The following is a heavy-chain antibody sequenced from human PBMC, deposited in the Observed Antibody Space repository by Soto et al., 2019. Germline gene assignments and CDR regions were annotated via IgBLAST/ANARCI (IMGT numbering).Heavy chain of an antibody. CDR3: AKDKVPVVVTAPFDY. J-gene: IGHJ4*02. D-gene: IGHD2-21*02. V-gene: IGHV3-30*18. CDR1: GFTFSAYG. Sequence: QVQLVESGEAGFQPGRSLKLSWAAPGFTFSAYGRHWVRQAPGKGLGGVAVISYDGSNKYYADSVKGRFTVSRDKSKNTLYLQVNSLRAEDTAVYYCAKDKVPVVVTAPFDYWGQGTLVTVSS. CDR2: ISYDGSNK.